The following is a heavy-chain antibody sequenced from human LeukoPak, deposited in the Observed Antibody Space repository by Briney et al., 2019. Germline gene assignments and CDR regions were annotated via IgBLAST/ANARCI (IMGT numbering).Heavy chain of an antibody. D-gene: IGHD1-1*01. Sequence: PGGSLRLSCAASEFAFSLYAMNWVRQAPGEGPERVSSISGSGAEIRYADSVKGRFTISRDNSQNTLYLRMNSLRVEDTAIYYCSKDLTTRSIGYFDYWGQGTLVTVSS. V-gene: IGHV3-23*01. J-gene: IGHJ4*02. CDR3: SKDLTTRSIGYFDY. CDR1: EFAFSLYA. CDR2: ISGSGAEI.